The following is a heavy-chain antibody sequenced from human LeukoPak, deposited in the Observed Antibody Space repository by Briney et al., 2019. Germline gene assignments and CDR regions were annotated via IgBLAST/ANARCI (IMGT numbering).Heavy chain of an antibody. CDR2: ISGSGGST. Sequence: GGPLRLSCAASGFTFSSYAMSWVRQAPGKGLEWVSAISGSGGSTYYADSVKGRFTISRDNSKNTLYLQMNSLRAEDTAVYYCAKVQWLVNWFDPWGQGTLVTVSS. J-gene: IGHJ5*02. CDR3: AKVQWLVNWFDP. D-gene: IGHD6-19*01. V-gene: IGHV3-23*01. CDR1: GFTFSSYA.